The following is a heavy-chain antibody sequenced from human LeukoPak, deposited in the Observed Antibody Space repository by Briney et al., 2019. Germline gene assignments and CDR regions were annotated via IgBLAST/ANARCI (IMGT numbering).Heavy chain of an antibody. J-gene: IGHJ4*02. CDR3: AGHSDYDSSGYFY. CDR2: IYPGDSDT. D-gene: IGHD3-22*01. Sequence: GESLKISCKGSGYSFTSFWIGWVRQMPGKGLEWMGLIYPGDSDTVYSPSFRGQVTISADKSISTAYLQWSSLKASDTAMYYCAGHSDYDSSGYFYWGQGTLVTVSS. V-gene: IGHV5-51*01. CDR1: GYSFTSFW.